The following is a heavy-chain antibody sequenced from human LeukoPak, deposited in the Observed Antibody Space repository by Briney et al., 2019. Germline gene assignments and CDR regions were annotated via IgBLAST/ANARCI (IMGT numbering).Heavy chain of an antibody. D-gene: IGHD3-16*01. J-gene: IGHJ6*02. Sequence: GGSLRLSCAASGFTFSSYWMTWVRQAPGKGLEWVANIKEDGSQKYYVDSVKGRFSISRDNAKNSLYLQMNSLRAEDTAVYFCARGGGLDVWGQGATVTVSS. V-gene: IGHV3-7*03. CDR2: IKEDGSQK. CDR1: GFTFSSYW. CDR3: ARGGGLDV.